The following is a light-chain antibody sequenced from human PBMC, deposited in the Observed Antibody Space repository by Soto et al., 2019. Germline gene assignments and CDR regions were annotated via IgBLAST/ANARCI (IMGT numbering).Light chain of an antibody. Sequence: EVVLTQSPGTLSLSPGERATLSCRASQTVSNNYLAWYQLRPGQAPRLLIFGSSDGATGVPVRFSGSGSGTDFTLTISRLEPGDVAVYYCQQYGSSSPYTYGQGTKLEIK. CDR3: QQYGSSSPYT. J-gene: IGKJ2*01. V-gene: IGKV3-20*01. CDR2: GSS. CDR1: QTVSNNY.